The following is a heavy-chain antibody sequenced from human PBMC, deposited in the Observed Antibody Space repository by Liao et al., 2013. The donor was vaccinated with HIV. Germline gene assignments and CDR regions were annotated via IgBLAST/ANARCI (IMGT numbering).Heavy chain of an antibody. Sequence: QVQLQESGPGLVRPSQTLSLTCTLSGDSISSGSYYWSWIRQPAGKGLEWIGRIYTSGTTKYNPSLRSRVTISLDTSKNQFSLKLSSVTAADTAVYYCARDNRLWFGELQEYFHHWGQGTLVTVSS. CDR2: IYTSGTT. CDR3: ARDNRLWFGELQEYFHH. D-gene: IGHD3-10*01. CDR1: GDSISSGSYY. V-gene: IGHV4-61*02. J-gene: IGHJ1*01.